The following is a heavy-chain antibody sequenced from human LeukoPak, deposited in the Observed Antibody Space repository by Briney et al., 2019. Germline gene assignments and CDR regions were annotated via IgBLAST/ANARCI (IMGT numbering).Heavy chain of an antibody. Sequence: GGSLRLSCAASGFTFSSYSMNWVRQAPGKGLEWVSYISSSGTTIYYADSVKGRFTISRDNAKNSLYLQMNSLRAEDTAVYYCARDMAVPAAMTFYYYYYMDVWGKGTTVTVSS. D-gene: IGHD2-2*01. V-gene: IGHV3-48*04. CDR3: ARDMAVPAAMTFYYYYYMDV. CDR1: GFTFSSYS. J-gene: IGHJ6*03. CDR2: ISSSGTTI.